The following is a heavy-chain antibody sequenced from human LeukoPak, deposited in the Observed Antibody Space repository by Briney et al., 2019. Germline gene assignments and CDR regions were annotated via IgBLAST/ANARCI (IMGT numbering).Heavy chain of an antibody. CDR1: GGSFSGYY. J-gene: IGHJ4*02. D-gene: IGHD3-22*01. Sequence: PSETLSLTCAVYGGSFSGYYWSWIRQPPGKGLEWIGEINHSGSTNYNPSLKSRVTISVDTSKNQFSLKLSSVTAADTAVYYCARLRRVYDSSGYYSSHFDYWGQATLVTVSS. V-gene: IGHV4-34*01. CDR3: ARLRRVYDSSGYYSSHFDY. CDR2: INHSGST.